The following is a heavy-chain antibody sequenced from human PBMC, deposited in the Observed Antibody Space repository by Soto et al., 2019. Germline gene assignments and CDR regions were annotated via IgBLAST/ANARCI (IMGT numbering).Heavy chain of an antibody. Sequence: GGSLRLSCAASGFTFSSYAMNWVRQAPGKGLEWVSGISGSGGSTYYADSVKGRFTISRDNSKNTLYLQMNSLRAEETAVYYCAKMTRSTWTAIFDYWGQGTLVTVSS. CDR1: GFTFSSYA. V-gene: IGHV3-23*01. CDR3: AKMTRSTWTAIFDY. J-gene: IGHJ4*02. CDR2: ISGSGGST. D-gene: IGHD5-18*01.